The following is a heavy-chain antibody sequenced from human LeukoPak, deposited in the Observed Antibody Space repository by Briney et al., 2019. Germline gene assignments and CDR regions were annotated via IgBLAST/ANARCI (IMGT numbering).Heavy chain of an antibody. CDR3: ARAYCSSTSCYLHLGY. CDR2: ISSSSSYI. D-gene: IGHD2-2*01. CDR1: GFTFSSYS. J-gene: IGHJ4*02. V-gene: IGHV3-21*01. Sequence: GGSLRLSCAASGFTFSSYSMNWVRQAPGKGLVWVSSISSSSSYIYYADSVKGRFTISRDNAKNSLYLQMNSLRAEDTAVYYCARAYCSSTSCYLHLGYWGQGTLVTVSS.